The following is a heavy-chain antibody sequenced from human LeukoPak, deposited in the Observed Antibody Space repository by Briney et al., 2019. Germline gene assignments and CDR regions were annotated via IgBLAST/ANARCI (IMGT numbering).Heavy chain of an antibody. V-gene: IGHV3-7*01. CDR2: IKQDGSEK. Sequence: GGSLRLSCAASGFAFSSYWMSWVRQAPGKGLEWVANIKQDGSEKYYVDSVKGRFTISRDNAKNSLYLQMNSLRAEDTAVYYCARGGYYYYYGMDVWGQGTTVTVSS. J-gene: IGHJ6*02. CDR1: GFAFSSYW. CDR3: ARGGYYYYYGMDV.